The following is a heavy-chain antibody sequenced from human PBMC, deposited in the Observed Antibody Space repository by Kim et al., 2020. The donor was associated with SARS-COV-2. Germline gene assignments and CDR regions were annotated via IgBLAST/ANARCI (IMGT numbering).Heavy chain of an antibody. CDR1: GFTFGDYA. D-gene: IGHD3-10*01. J-gene: IGHJ4*02. CDR3: TREGYYGSGAFDY. V-gene: IGHV3-49*03. Sequence: GGSLRLSCTASGFTFGDYAMSWFRQAPGKGLEWVGFIRSKAYGGTTEYAASVKDRFTISRDDSKSIAYLQMNSLKTEDTAVYYCTREGYYGSGAFDYWGQGTLVTVSS. CDR2: IRSKAYGGTT.